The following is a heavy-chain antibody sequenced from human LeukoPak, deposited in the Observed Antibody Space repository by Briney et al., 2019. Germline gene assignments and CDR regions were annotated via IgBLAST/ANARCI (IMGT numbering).Heavy chain of an antibody. V-gene: IGHV1-8*01. D-gene: IGHD3-10*01. CDR1: GFNFTNYD. CDR2: MNPITGNT. Sequence: ASVKVSCRASGFNFTNYDINWVRQAAGQGLEWMGWMNPITGNTGYARQFQGRVTMTRDTSTSTAYMELTSLRSEDTAVYYCVRDGEGVAISVNYWFDPWGQGTLVTVSS. J-gene: IGHJ5*02. CDR3: VRDGEGVAISVNYWFDP.